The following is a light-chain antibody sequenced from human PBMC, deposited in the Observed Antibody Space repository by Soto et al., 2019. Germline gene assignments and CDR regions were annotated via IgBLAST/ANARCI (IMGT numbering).Light chain of an antibody. V-gene: IGLV2-11*01. J-gene: IGLJ3*02. Sequence: QSVLTQPRSVSGSPGQSVTISCTGTSSDVGGYNYVSWYQQHPGKAPKLMIYDVSHRPSGVPDRFSGSKSGDTASLTISGLQTEDEADYYCCSYAGSYTWVFGGGTKLTVL. CDR1: SSDVGGYNY. CDR2: DVS. CDR3: CSYAGSYTWV.